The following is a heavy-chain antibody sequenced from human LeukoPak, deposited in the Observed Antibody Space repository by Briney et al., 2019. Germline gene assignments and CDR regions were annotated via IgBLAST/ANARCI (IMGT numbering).Heavy chain of an antibody. CDR1: GYSISSGYY. J-gene: IGHJ4*02. CDR2: IYYSGST. D-gene: IGHD3-10*01. V-gene: IGHV4-38-2*02. CDR3: ARCDPYGSGSPLDY. Sequence: PSETLSLTCTVSGYSISSGYYWGWIRQPPGKGLEWIGSIYYSGSTYYNPSLKSRVTISVDTSKNQFSLKLSSVTAADTAVYYCARCDPYGSGSPLDYWGQGTLVTVSS.